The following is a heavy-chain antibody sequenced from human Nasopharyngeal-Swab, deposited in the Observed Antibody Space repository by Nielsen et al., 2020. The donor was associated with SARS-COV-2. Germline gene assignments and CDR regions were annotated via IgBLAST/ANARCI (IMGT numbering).Heavy chain of an antibody. CDR3: ARALFVVPAGWFDP. CDR1: GGSISSYY. Sequence: ETLSLTCTVSGGSISSYYWSWIRQPAGKGLEWIGRIYTSGSTNYNPSLKSRVTMSVDTSKNQFSLKLSSVTAADTAVYYCARALFVVPAGWFDPWGQGTLVTVSS. J-gene: IGHJ5*02. CDR2: IYTSGST. D-gene: IGHD2-2*01. V-gene: IGHV4-4*07.